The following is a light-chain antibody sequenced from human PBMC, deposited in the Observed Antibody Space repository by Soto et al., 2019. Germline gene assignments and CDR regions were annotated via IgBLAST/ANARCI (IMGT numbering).Light chain of an antibody. J-gene: IGKJ4*01. V-gene: IGKV3-11*01. CDR1: QSVSRY. CDR3: QQRSDWPST. Sequence: DIVLTQSPATLSLSPGERATLSCRASQSVSRYLAWYQQKPGQAPRLLIYDASNRATGIPARFSGSGSGTDFTRTISSLEPEDFAVYYCQQRSDWPSTFGGGTKVEI. CDR2: DAS.